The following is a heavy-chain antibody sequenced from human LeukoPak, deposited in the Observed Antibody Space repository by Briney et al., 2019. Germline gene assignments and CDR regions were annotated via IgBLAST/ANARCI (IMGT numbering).Heavy chain of an antibody. D-gene: IGHD4-17*01. J-gene: IGHJ4*02. Sequence: GGSLRLSCAASGFTFSSYSMNWVRQAPGKGLEWVSSISSSSSYIYYADSVKGRFTISRDNAKNSLYQQMNSLRAGDTAVYYCARDWASYGDDYWGQGTLVTVSS. CDR2: ISSSSSYI. CDR3: ARDWASYGDDY. CDR1: GFTFSSYS. V-gene: IGHV3-21*01.